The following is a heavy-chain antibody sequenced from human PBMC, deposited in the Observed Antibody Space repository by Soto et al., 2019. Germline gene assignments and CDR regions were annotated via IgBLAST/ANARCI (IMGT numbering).Heavy chain of an antibody. J-gene: IGHJ4*02. CDR2: IKDGGST. D-gene: IGHD5-12*01. V-gene: IGHV4-34*01. CDR3: ARGQEGIVATH. Sequence: QVQLQQWGAGLLKPSETLSLTCAVNGGSLTGYYWSWIRQPPGKGLEWIGEIKDGGSTNYSPSLRGRVTISXGTSKNQFSLRMNSVTAADTAVYFCARGQEGIVATHWDQGTLVTVSS. CDR1: GGSLTGYY.